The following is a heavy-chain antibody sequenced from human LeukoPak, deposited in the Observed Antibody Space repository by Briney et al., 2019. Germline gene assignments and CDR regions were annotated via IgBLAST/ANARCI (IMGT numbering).Heavy chain of an antibody. CDR3: TREAAGGRWESFDS. J-gene: IGHJ4*02. D-gene: IGHD6-13*01. CDR2: INSDGSTT. CDR1: GFTFSSYW. Sequence: GGSRRLSCAASGFTFSSYWVHWVRQAPGKGLVWVSRINSDGSTTSYADSVKGRFTISRDNAKNTLYLQMNTLRAEDTAMYYCTREAAGGRWESFDSWGQGTLVTVSS. V-gene: IGHV3-74*01.